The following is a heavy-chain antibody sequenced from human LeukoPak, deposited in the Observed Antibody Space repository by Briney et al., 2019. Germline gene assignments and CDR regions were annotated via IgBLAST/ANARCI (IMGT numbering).Heavy chain of an antibody. J-gene: IGHJ6*02. CDR3: AKASHGMDV. V-gene: IGHV3-9*01. Sequence: GGSLRLSCAASGFTFDDYAMPWVRQAPGKGLEWVSGISWNSGSIGYADSVKGRFTISRDNAKNSLYLQRNSLRAEDTALYYCAKASHGMDVWGQGTTVTVSS. CDR2: ISWNSGSI. CDR1: GFTFDDYA.